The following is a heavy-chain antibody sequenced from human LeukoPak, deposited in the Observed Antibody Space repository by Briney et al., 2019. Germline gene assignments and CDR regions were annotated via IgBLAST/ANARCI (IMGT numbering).Heavy chain of an antibody. D-gene: IGHD3-3*01. Sequence: GGSLRPSCAASGFTFSSYWMSWVRQAPGKGLESVANIKQDGSEKYYVDSVKGRFTISRDNAKNSLYLQMNSLRAEDTAVYYCARDPHPYYDFWSGYWDVWGKGTTVTVSS. V-gene: IGHV3-7*01. CDR2: IKQDGSEK. CDR3: ARDPHPYYDFWSGYWDV. J-gene: IGHJ6*04. CDR1: GFTFSSYW.